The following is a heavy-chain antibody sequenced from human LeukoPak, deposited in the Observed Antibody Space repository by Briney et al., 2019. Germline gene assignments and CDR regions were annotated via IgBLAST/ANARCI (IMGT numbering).Heavy chain of an antibody. Sequence: GASVKVSCKASGYTFINYGISWVRQARGQGLEWMGWTSGDNVSTYYAQKFLGRVIMTTDTSTTTAYMELRSLRPDDTAVYYCVRDWEWKAARNLFDPWGQGTRVTVSS. V-gene: IGHV1-18*01. CDR2: TSGDNVST. J-gene: IGHJ5*02. CDR3: VRDWEWKAARNLFDP. CDR1: GYTFINYG. D-gene: IGHD6-6*01.